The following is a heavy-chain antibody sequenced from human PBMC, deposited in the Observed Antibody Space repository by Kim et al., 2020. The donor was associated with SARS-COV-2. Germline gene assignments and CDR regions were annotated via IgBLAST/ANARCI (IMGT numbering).Heavy chain of an antibody. Sequence: YSRGRPTSHPSRKSRVTISVDTSKNQFSLKLSSVTAADTAVYYCERGFDYWGQGTLVTVSS. CDR2: YSRGRP. V-gene: IGHV4-61*02. J-gene: IGHJ4*02. CDR3: ERGFDY.